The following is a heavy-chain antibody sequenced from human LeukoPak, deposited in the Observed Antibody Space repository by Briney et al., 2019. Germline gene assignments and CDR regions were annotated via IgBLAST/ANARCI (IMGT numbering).Heavy chain of an antibody. CDR2: IIPIFCTA. Sequence: SVNVPCKASVGTFSSYAISWVRQAPGQGLEWMGGIIPIFCTANYAQKFQGRVTITTDESTSTAYMELSNLRSEDTAVYSCARGTEYYYYYMDVWGKGTTVTVSS. J-gene: IGHJ6*03. CDR1: VGTFSSYA. CDR3: ARGTEYYYYYMDV. V-gene: IGHV1-69*05.